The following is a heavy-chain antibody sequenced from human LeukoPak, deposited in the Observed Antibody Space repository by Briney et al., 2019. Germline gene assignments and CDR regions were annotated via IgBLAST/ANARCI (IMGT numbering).Heavy chain of an antibody. D-gene: IGHD3-3*01. J-gene: IGHJ4*02. CDR2: IHYSGST. CDR3: ARGNPYDFSVGYRPSSFDF. V-gene: IGHV4-59*01. Sequence: PSETLSLTCTVSGGSIDQYYWSWIRQPPGKGLEWIGYIHYSGSTNYNPDFRSRLTISVDTSKKHFSLRLNSATAADAAVYFCARGNPYDFSVGYRPSSFDFWGQGISVTVSS. CDR1: GGSIDQYY.